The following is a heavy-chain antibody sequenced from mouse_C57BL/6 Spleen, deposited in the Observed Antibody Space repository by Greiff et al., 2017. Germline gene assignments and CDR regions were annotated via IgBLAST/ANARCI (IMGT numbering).Heavy chain of an antibody. CDR1: GFNINDHA. CDR3: TAGEGVEDMDV. D-gene: IGHD1-3*01. CDR2: IDPEDGDT. Sequence: EVKLVESAAEFVSPGASVKLSCKVSGFNINDHAIHWVKQRPEQGLEWIGNIDPEDGDTEYAQKFQGKATMTADKSSNTAYLQLNSLTSEDSAVYFCTAGEGVEDMDVWGKGTAVTVSS. V-gene: IGHV14-1*01. J-gene: IGHJ4*01.